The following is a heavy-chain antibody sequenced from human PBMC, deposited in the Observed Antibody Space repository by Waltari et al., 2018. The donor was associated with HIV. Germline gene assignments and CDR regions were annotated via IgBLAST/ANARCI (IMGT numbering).Heavy chain of an antibody. CDR1: DGSIDRSSYY. J-gene: IGHJ4*02. Sequence: QLQLQESGPGLVKPSETLSLTCTVSDGSIDRSSYYWGWLRQPPGKGLEWIGSIYYSGSTYDNPSLKSRVTISVDTSKNRFSLKLCSVTAADTAVYYCARHVGGYDSSGYFPYYFDYWGQGALVTVSS. V-gene: IGHV4-39*01. CDR3: ARHVGGYDSSGYFPYYFDY. CDR2: IYYSGST. D-gene: IGHD3-22*01.